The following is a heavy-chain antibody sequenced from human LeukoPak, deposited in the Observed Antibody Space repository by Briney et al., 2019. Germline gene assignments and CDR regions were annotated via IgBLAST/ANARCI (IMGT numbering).Heavy chain of an antibody. J-gene: IGHJ4*02. V-gene: IGHV4-59*01. CDR2: IYYSGST. CDR3: ARDESGYHHYFDY. D-gene: IGHD3-3*01. Sequence: SETLSLTCTVSGGSISSYYLSWIRQPPGKGLEWIGYIYYSGSTNYNPSLKSRVTISVDTSKNQFSLKLSSVTAADTAVYYCARDESGYHHYFDYWGQGTLVTVSS. CDR1: GGSISSYY.